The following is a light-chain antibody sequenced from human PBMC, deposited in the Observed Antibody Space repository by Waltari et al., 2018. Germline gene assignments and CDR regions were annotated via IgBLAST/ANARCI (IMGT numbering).Light chain of an antibody. Sequence: DIQMTQSPSTLSASVGDRVTITCRASQSISSWLAWYQQKPGTVPKILIYKASTLESGVPSRFSGSGSGTEFTLTISSLHPDDFATYYCQQYNSYWTFGQGTKVEIK. CDR3: QQYNSYWT. V-gene: IGKV1-5*03. J-gene: IGKJ1*01. CDR2: KAS. CDR1: QSISSW.